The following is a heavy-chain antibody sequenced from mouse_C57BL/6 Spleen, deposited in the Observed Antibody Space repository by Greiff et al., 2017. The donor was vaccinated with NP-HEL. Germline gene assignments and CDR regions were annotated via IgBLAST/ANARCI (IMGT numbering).Heavy chain of an antibody. D-gene: IGHD1-1*01. CDR2: FYPGSGSI. V-gene: IGHV1-62-2*01. J-gene: IGHJ3*01. Sequence: QVQLQQSGAELVKPGASVKLSCKASGYTFTEYTIHWVKQRSGQGLEWIGWFYPGSGSIKYNEKFKDKATLTADKSSSTVYMELSRLTSEDSAVYCCARHEERGIYYYGSSYSYWGQGTLVTVSA. CDR1: GYTFTEYT. CDR3: ARHEERGIYYYGSSYSY.